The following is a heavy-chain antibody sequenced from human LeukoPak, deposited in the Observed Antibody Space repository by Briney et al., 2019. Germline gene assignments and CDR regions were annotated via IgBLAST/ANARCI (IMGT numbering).Heavy chain of an antibody. V-gene: IGHV4-31*03. CDR2: IYYSGST. CDR3: ARTYHYGSGSYSEYYFDY. Sequence: SETLSLTCTVSGGSISSGGYYWSWIRQHPGKGLEWIGYIYYSGSTYYNPSLRSRVTISVDTSKNQFSLKLSSVTAADTAVYYCARTYHYGSGSYSEYYFDYWGQGALVTVSS. D-gene: IGHD3-10*01. CDR1: GGSISSGGYY. J-gene: IGHJ4*02.